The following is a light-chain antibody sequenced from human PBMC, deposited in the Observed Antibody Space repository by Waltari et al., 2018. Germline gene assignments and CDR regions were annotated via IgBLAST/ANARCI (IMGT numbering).Light chain of an antibody. V-gene: IGKV3-15*01. CDR2: GAS. J-gene: IGKJ2*01. Sequence: EFVMTQSPATLSVSPGEKATLSCRASQSISSNLAWYQQKPGQAPRLLIYGASTRATGIPARFRGSGSGTEFTLTISSIQSEDFAVYYCQQYSDWPPYTFGQGTKLEIK. CDR1: QSISSN. CDR3: QQYSDWPPYT.